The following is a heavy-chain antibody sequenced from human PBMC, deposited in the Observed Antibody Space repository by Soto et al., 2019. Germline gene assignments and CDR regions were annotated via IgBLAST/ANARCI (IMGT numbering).Heavy chain of an antibody. CDR2: IKRDGSTI. CDR3: ARLGGYSGEYYYFGLDV. D-gene: IGHD5-12*01. V-gene: IGHV3-11*01. CDR1: GFTFSDYW. Sequence: GGSLRLSCAASGFTFSDYWMHWVRQAPGKGLEWVSRIKRDGSTIYYADSVKGRFTISRDNAKNSLYLQMNSLRAEDTAVYYCARLGGYSGEYYYFGLDVWGQWTTVIVSS. J-gene: IGHJ6*02.